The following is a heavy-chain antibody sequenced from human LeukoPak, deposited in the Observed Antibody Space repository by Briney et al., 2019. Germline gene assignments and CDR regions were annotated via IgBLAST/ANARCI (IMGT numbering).Heavy chain of an antibody. V-gene: IGHV1-2*02. J-gene: IGHJ4*02. CDR2: ISPNSGGT. Sequence: GASVPVSCKASGYTFTDYYMHWVRQAPGPGLEWMGWISPNSGGTDYAQKFQGRVTLIRDTSISTAYMELSRLTSDDTAVYYCARGRYCGETTCSDFDSWGQGTLV. CDR3: ARGRYCGETTCSDFDS. D-gene: IGHD2-21*01. CDR1: GYTFTDYY.